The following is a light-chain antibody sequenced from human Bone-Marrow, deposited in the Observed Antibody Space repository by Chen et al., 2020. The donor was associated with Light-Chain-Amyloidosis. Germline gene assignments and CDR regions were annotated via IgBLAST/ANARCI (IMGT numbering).Light chain of an antibody. CDR1: DLPTRY. Sequence: SYELTQTPSVTVTPGQTAMITRSGDDLPTRYAYWFQQKPGQAPVLVIHRDTERPSGISERFSGSSSGTTATLTISGVQAEDEADYHCQSADSSGTYEVIFGGGTKLTVL. CDR3: QSADSSGTYEVI. J-gene: IGLJ2*01. CDR2: RDT. V-gene: IGLV3-25*03.